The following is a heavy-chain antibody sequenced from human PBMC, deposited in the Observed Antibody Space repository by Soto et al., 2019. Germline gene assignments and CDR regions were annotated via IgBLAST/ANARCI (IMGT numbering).Heavy chain of an antibody. CDR1: GFTFSSYA. CDR2: ISYDGSNK. Sequence: QVQLVESGGGVVQPGRSLRLSCAASGFTFSSYAMHWVRQAPGKGLEWVAVISYDGSNKYYADSVKGRFTISRDNSKNTLYLQMNSLRAEDTAVYYCASLGYWGHGTLVTVSS. J-gene: IGHJ4*01. D-gene: IGHD3-16*01. CDR3: ASLGY. V-gene: IGHV3-30-3*01.